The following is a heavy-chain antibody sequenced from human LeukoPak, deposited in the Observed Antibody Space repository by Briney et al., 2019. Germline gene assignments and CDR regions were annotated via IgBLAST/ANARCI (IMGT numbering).Heavy chain of an antibody. CDR1: GYTFTGYY. CDR3: ASDLRYCSGGSCYDTNWFDP. CDR2: INPNSGGT. V-gene: IGHV1-2*06. D-gene: IGHD2-15*01. Sequence: ASVKVSCKAFGYTFTGYYMHWVRQAPGQGLEWMGRINPNSGGTNYAQKFQGRVTMTRDTSISTAYMELSRLRSDDTAVYYCASDLRYCSGGSCYDTNWFDPWGQGTLVTVSS. J-gene: IGHJ5*02.